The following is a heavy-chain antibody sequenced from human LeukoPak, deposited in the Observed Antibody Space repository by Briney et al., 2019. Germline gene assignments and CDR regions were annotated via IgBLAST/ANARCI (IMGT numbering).Heavy chain of an antibody. J-gene: IGHJ4*02. D-gene: IGHD1-26*01. CDR3: ASGSYHEH. V-gene: IGHV3-30*15. Sequence: GGSLRLPCTASGFSFSSSAMHWVRQAPGKGLEWVAVMSYDGNYKHHAESVKGRFTMSRDNSRNTLCMKRSSLRGEDTAVYYCASGSYHEHWGQGTLVTVSS. CDR1: GFSFSSSA. CDR2: MSYDGNYK.